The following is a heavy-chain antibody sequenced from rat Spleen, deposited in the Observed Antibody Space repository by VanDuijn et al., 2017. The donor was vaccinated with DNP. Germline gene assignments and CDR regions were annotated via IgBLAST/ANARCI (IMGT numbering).Heavy chain of an antibody. V-gene: IGHV5-25*01. Sequence: EVQLVESGGGLVQPGRSLKLTSAASGFTSSDYDMTWVRQAPTKGLEWVASISTSGGSTYYRDSVKGRFTVSRDNAKSTLYLQMDSLRSEDTATYYCARQDGSYYFDYWGQGVMVTVSS. CDR3: ARQDGSYYFDY. CDR2: ISTSGGST. D-gene: IGHD1-6*01. CDR1: GFTSSDYD. J-gene: IGHJ2*01.